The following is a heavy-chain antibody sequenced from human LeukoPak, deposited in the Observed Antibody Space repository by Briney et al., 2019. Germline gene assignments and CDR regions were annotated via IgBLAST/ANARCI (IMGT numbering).Heavy chain of an antibody. V-gene: IGHV4-4*09. D-gene: IGHD1-26*01. J-gene: IGHJ5*02. Sequence: PSETLSLTCTVSGGSISSYYWSWIRQPPGKGLEWIGYIYTSGSTNYNPSLKSRVTISVDTSKNQFSLKLSSVTAADTAVYHCARCLVGATTSWFDPWGQGTLVTVSS. CDR2: IYTSGST. CDR3: ARCLVGATTSWFDP. CDR1: GGSISSYY.